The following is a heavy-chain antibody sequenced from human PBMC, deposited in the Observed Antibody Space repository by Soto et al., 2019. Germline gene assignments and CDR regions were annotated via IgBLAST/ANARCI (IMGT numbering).Heavy chain of an antibody. CDR1: GYSFTRYW. J-gene: IGHJ5*02. Sequence: GESLKISCKGSGYSFTRYWIGRVRQTPGKGLEWMGLIFTRDSETKTSPSFQGHVSFSVDNSINTVYLQWTSLKTADTGMYFCARGYYDSGHGYDLWGQGTLVTVSS. D-gene: IGHD3-10*01. V-gene: IGHV5-51*01. CDR3: ARGYYDSGHGYDL. CDR2: IFTRDSET.